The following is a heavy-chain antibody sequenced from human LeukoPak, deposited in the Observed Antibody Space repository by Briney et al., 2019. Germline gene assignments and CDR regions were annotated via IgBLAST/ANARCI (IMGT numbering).Heavy chain of an antibody. CDR2: ISGSGGST. V-gene: IGHV3-23*01. Sequence: GGSLRLSXAASGFTFSSYAMSWVRQAPGKGMEWVSAISGSGGSTYYADSVKGRFTISRDNSKNTLYLQMNSLRAEDTAVYYCAKLSTMTTYGYFDYWGQGTLVTVSS. CDR1: GFTFSSYA. CDR3: AKLSTMTTYGYFDY. D-gene: IGHD4-17*01. J-gene: IGHJ4*02.